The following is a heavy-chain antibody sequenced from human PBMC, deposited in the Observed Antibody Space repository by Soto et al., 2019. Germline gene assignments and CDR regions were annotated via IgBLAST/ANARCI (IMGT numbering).Heavy chain of an antibody. D-gene: IGHD2-15*01. J-gene: IGHJ4*02. CDR3: ARYLGRESYYDY. CDR2: INAGNGNT. Sequence: QVQLVQSGAEEKKPGASVKVSCKASGYTFTRYAMQWVRQAPGQRLEWMGWINAGNGNTKYSQKFQGRVTITRDTAACTAYMELSILRSEDTAVYYCARYLGRESYYDYWGQGTLVTVSS. V-gene: IGHV1-3*05. CDR1: GYTFTRYA.